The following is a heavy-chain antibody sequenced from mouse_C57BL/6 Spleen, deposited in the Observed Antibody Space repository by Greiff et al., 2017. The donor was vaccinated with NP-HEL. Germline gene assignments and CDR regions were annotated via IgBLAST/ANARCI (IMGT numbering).Heavy chain of an antibody. V-gene: IGHV5-17*01. CDR3: ARGYDVGY. D-gene: IGHD2-2*01. J-gene: IGHJ2*01. Sequence: EVKLVESGGGLVKPGGSLKLSCAASGFTFSDYGMHWVRQAPEKGLEWVAYISSGSSTIYYADTVKGRFTNSRDNAKNTLFLQMTSLRSEDTAMYYCARGYDVGYWGQGTTLTVSS. CDR2: ISSGSSTI. CDR1: GFTFSDYG.